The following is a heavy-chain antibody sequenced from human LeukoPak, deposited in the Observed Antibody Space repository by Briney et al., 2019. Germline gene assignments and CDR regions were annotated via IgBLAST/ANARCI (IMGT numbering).Heavy chain of an antibody. V-gene: IGHV4-31*03. CDR2: IHNSGDT. CDR3: VRDFTKTASPDAFDF. J-gene: IGHJ3*01. Sequence: SETLSLTCTVSGDSVNNDGYHWTWVRQHPGKGLEWIGYIHNSGDTSYNPSLKSRVSVSLDTSQNQFSLSLHSVTAADTAVYYCVRDFTKTASPDAFDFWGQGTLVIVSS. CDR1: GDSVNNDGYH. D-gene: IGHD1-1*01.